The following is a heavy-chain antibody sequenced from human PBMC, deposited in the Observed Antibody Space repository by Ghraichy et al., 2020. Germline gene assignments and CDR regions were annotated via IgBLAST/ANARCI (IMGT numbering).Heavy chain of an antibody. J-gene: IGHJ6*03. CDR2: TYYRSKWYN. CDR3: ARGLYCSGGSCYPGDYYYYMDV. V-gene: IGHV6-1*01. Sequence: SQTLSLTCAISGDSVSSNSAAWNWIMQSPSRGLEWLGRTYYRSKWYNDYAVSVKSRITINPDTSKNQFSLQLNSVTPEDTAVYYCARGLYCSGGSCYPGDYYYYMDVWGKGTTVTVSS. CDR1: GDSVSSNSAA. D-gene: IGHD2-15*01.